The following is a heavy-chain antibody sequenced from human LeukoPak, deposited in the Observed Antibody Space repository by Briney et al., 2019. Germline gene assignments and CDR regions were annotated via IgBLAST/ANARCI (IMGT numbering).Heavy chain of an antibody. Sequence: ASVKVSCKSSGYSFTAFYMHWVRQAPGQAPGQRLEWMGRIIPILGIANYAQKFQGRVTMTRNTSISTACMELSSLRSEDTAVYYCARYYYYGMDVWGQGTTVTVTS. J-gene: IGHJ6*02. V-gene: IGHV1-2*02. CDR1: GYSFTAFY. CDR2: IIPILGIA. CDR3: ARYYYYGMDV.